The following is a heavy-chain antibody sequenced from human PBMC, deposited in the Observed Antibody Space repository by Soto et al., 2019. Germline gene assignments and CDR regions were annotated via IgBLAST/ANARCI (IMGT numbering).Heavy chain of an antibody. V-gene: IGHV3-48*03. D-gene: IGHD1-26*01. CDR2: ISSSGSTI. J-gene: IGHJ6*02. CDR3: EREYSGEAHFCYYYYYGMDV. Sequence: PGGSVTLSCEDSGFIFSRYEMHWVRQAPGKGVEGVSYISSSGSTIYDAVSVKGRFSISRVNAKNYLYLQMNSLRAEDTAVYYCEREYSGEAHFCYYYYYGMDVWGQGTTVTVSS. CDR1: GFIFSRYE.